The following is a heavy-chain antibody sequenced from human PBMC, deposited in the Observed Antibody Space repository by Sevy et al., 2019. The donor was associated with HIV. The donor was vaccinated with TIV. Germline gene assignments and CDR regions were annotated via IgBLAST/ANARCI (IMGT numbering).Heavy chain of an antibody. CDR2: ISAYNGNT. J-gene: IGHJ4*02. Sequence: ASVKVSCKASGYTFTSYGISWVRQAPGQGLEWMGWISAYNGNTNYAQKLQGRVTMTTDTSTSTAYMELRSLRTDDTAVYYCARENMITFGGVIVIRPFDYWGQGTLVTVSS. D-gene: IGHD3-16*02. CDR3: ARENMITFGGVIVIRPFDY. CDR1: GYTFTSYG. V-gene: IGHV1-18*04.